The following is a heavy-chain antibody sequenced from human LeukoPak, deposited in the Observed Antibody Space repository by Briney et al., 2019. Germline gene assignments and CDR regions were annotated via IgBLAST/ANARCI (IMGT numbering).Heavy chain of an antibody. CDR3: AREGRYCSGGSCPIDY. V-gene: IGHV4-61*02. CDR2: IYTSGST. Sequence: SETLSLTCTVSGGSISSGSYYWSWIRQPAGKGLEWIVRIYTSGSTNYNPSLKRRVTISVDTSKNQFSLKLSSVTAADTAVYYCAREGRYCSGGSCPIDYWGQGTLVTVSS. D-gene: IGHD2-15*01. J-gene: IGHJ4*02. CDR1: GGSISSGSYY.